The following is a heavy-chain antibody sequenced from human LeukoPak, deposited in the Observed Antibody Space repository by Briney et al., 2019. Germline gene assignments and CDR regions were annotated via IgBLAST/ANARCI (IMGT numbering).Heavy chain of an antibody. Sequence: PSQTLSLTCTVSGDSISSGGYYWSWVRQHPGKGLEWIGYIYYRGSIYYNPSLKSRATMSVDASKNQFSLILSSVTAADTAVYYCAKDHPITGTIIGYWGQGTLVTVSS. CDR1: GDSISSGGYY. J-gene: IGHJ4*02. V-gene: IGHV4-31*03. CDR2: IYYRGSI. CDR3: AKDHPITGTIIGY. D-gene: IGHD1-20*01.